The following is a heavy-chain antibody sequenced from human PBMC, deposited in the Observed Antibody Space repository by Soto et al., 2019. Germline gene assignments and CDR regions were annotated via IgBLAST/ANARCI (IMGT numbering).Heavy chain of an antibody. CDR1: EYTFTSYD. CDR3: ARGIRTSNWYGPDY. V-gene: IGHV1-8*02. CDR2: MNPNSGNT. Sequence: QVQLVQSGPELKKPGASVKVSCKASEYTFTSYDINWVRQTTGQGLEWMGWMNPNSGNTGYAQKLQGRVTMTTNTSISTAYMEITSLTSEDTAIYYCARGIRTSNWYGPDYWGQGTLVTVSS. D-gene: IGHD6-13*01. J-gene: IGHJ4*02.